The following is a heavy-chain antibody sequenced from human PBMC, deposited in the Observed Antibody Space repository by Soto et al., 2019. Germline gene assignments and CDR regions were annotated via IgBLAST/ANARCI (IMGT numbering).Heavy chain of an antibody. CDR3: ARYVSSRYNNWIDP. CDR2: IWYDGGEK. CDR1: GFTFSSYG. D-gene: IGHD6-13*01. Sequence: QVQLVESGGGVVQPGRSLRLSCAASGFTFSSYGMHWVRQAPGKGLEWVAVIWYDGGEKYYADSVKGRFTISRDNSKNTLYLQMNSLSAEDTAVSYCARYVSSRYNNWIDPWGQGTLVTVSS. J-gene: IGHJ5*02. V-gene: IGHV3-33*01.